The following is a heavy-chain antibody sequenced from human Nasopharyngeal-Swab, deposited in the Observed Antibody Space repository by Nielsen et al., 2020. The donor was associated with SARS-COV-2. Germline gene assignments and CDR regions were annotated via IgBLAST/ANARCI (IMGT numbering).Heavy chain of an antibody. CDR1: GGSFSGYY. D-gene: IGHD1-26*01. CDR3: ARGGGATSFDY. J-gene: IGHJ4*02. CDR2: INHSGST. V-gene: IGHV4-34*01. Sequence: SETLSLTCAVYGGSFSGYYWSWIRQPPGKGLEWIGEINHSGSTNYNPSLKSRVTIPVDTSKNQFSLKLSSVTAADTAVYYCARGGGATSFDYWGQGTLVTVSS.